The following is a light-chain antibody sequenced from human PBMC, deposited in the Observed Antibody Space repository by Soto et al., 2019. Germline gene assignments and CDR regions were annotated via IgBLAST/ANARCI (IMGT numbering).Light chain of an antibody. CDR2: DVS. CDR3: CSYAGSYTLV. CDR1: SSDVGFYIY. V-gene: IGLV2-11*01. Sequence: QSALTQPRSVSGSPGQSVTISCAGTSSDVGFYIYVSWYQQHPGKAPKLMIYDVSRRPSGVPDRFSGSKSGNTASLTISGLQAEDEADYYCCSYAGSYTLVFGGGTKVTVL. J-gene: IGLJ2*01.